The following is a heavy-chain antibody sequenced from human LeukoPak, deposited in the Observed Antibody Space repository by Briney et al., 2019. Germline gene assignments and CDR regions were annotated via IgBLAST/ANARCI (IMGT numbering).Heavy chain of an antibody. J-gene: IGHJ4*02. D-gene: IGHD6-19*01. CDR2: ISGSGGST. CDR1: GFTFSSYA. V-gene: IGHV3-23*01. CDR3: AKDRFDFSVTIAVPFYFDY. Sequence: PGGSLRLSCAASGFTFSSYAVSWVRQAPGKGLEWVPAISGSGGSTYYADSVKGRFTISRDNSKNTLYLQMNSLRAEDTAVYYCAKDRFDFSVTIAVPFYFDYWGQGTLVAVSS.